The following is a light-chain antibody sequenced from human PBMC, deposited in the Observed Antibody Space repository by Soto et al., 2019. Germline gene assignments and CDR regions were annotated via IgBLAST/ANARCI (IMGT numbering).Light chain of an antibody. J-gene: IGLJ2*01. CDR2: EVS. CDR1: SSDVGGYNY. CDR3: QSYDSSLRNVI. V-gene: IGLV2-14*01. Sequence: QSALTQPASVSGSPGQSITISCTGTSSDVGGYNYVSWYQQHPGKAPKLMIYEVSNRPSGVPDRFSGSKSGTSASLAITGLQVEDEADYYCQSYDSSLRNVIFGGGTKLTVL.